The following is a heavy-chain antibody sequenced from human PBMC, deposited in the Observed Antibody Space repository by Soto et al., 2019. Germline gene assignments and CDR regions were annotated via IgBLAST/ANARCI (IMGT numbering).Heavy chain of an antibody. V-gene: IGHV3-30*03. J-gene: IGHJ4*02. CDR3: VRGDGSGSFLLDY. CDR2: ISYDGKKT. CDR1: GFTFRSYA. D-gene: IGHD3-10*01. Sequence: QVQLVESGGGVVQPGRSLRLSCAASGFTFRSYAMHWVRQPPGKGLEWVAYISYDGKKTYYADSVKGRFTISRDNYQNTLFLQMSSLQFEDTSVYSCVRGDGSGSFLLDYWGRGPLVTVSS.